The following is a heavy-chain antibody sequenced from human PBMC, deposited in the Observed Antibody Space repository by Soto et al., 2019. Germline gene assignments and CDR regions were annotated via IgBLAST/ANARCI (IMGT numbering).Heavy chain of an antibody. Sequence: GASVKVSCKASGGTFSSYAISWVRQAPGQGLEWMGGIIPIFGTANYAQKFQGRVTITADESTSTAYMELSSLRSEDTAVYYCARGITSGRAALFDYWGQGTLVTVSS. J-gene: IGHJ4*02. CDR2: IIPIFGTA. V-gene: IGHV1-69*13. D-gene: IGHD1-20*01. CDR1: GGTFSSYA. CDR3: ARGITSGRAALFDY.